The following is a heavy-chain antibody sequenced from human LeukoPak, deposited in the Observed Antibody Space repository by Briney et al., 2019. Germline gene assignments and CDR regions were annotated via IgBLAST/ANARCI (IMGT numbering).Heavy chain of an antibody. V-gene: IGHV3-48*03. CDR3: AKESSGGWYFDY. D-gene: IGHD6-19*01. Sequence: GGSLRLSCAVSGLTFSNLKMNWVRQAPGKGLEWVSYISAGGRTTFYADSVTGRFTISRDNAKNSLYLQMSSLRVEDTAVYYCAKESSGGWYFDYWGQGTLVTVSS. CDR1: GLTFSNLK. J-gene: IGHJ4*02. CDR2: ISAGGRTT.